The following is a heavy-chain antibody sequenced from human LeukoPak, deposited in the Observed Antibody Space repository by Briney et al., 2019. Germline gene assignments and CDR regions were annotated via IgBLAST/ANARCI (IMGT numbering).Heavy chain of an antibody. CDR2: IRYDGSNK. J-gene: IGHJ4*02. CDR3: AKGHDFWSGPNYFGY. Sequence: GGPLRLSCVASGFTFSTYGMHWVRQAPGKGLEWVAFIRYDGSNKYYADSVKGRFTISRDNSKNTLYLQMNSLRAEDTAVYYCAKGHDFWSGPNYFGYWGQGTLVTVSS. V-gene: IGHV3-30*02. D-gene: IGHD3-3*01. CDR1: GFTFSTYG.